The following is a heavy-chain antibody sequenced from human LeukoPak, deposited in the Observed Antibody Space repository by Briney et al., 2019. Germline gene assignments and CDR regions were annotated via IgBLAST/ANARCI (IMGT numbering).Heavy chain of an antibody. CDR1: GFTFNSYA. J-gene: IGHJ4*02. Sequence: PGGSLRLSCAASGFTFNSYAMSWVRQAPGKGLEWVSGISGSGGSAYYADSVKGQFTISRDNSKNTLYLQMNSLRAEDTAVYYCVDYGDYPGYWGQGTLVTVSS. CDR3: VDYGDYPGY. V-gene: IGHV3-23*01. CDR2: ISGSGGSA. D-gene: IGHD4-17*01.